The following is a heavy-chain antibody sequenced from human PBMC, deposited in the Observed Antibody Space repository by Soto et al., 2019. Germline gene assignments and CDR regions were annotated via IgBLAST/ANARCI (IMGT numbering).Heavy chain of an antibody. CDR3: ARLEFGGVPIAVAGTSPVDCWFDP. CDR1: GGSFSGYY. D-gene: IGHD6-19*01. CDR2: IDHSGST. Sequence: QVQLQQWGAGLLKPSETLSLTCAVYGGSFSGYYWSWIRQPPGKGLEWIGEIDHSGSTNYNPSLKSRVTISVDTSKNQFSLKLSSVTAADTAVYYCARLEFGGVPIAVAGTSPVDCWFDPWGQGTLVTVSS. J-gene: IGHJ5*02. V-gene: IGHV4-34*01.